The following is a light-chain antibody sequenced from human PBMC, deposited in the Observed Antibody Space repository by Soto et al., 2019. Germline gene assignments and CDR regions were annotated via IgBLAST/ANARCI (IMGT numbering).Light chain of an antibody. CDR2: GAS. CDR3: QQYGSSPLT. CDR1: QSVTSDY. V-gene: IGKV3-20*01. J-gene: IGKJ4*01. Sequence: EIVLTQSPGTLSVSPGERATLSGRASQSVTSDYLAWYQQKPGQAPRLLIHGASSRATGIPDRFSGSGSGTDFTLTISRLEPEDFAVYYCQQYGSSPLTFGGGTKVDI.